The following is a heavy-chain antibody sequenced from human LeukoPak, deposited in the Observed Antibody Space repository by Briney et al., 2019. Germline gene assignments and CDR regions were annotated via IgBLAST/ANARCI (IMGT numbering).Heavy chain of an antibody. V-gene: IGHV3-53*01. Sequence: AGGSLSLSCAASGFPVSNNYMSWARHPPGEAVECVSVIHSGGTTNYADSVQGRFTISRDNSKTTVYLHMNSLRAEDTAVYYCARDSDSGYGPFASWGQGTLVTVSS. CDR3: ARDSDSGYGPFAS. CDR1: GFPVSNNY. CDR2: IHSGGTT. D-gene: IGHD5-12*01. J-gene: IGHJ4*02.